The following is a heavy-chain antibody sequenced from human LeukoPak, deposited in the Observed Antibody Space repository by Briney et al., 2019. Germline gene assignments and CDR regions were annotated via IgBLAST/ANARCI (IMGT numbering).Heavy chain of an antibody. J-gene: IGHJ4*02. V-gene: IGHV3-66*01. Sequence: GGSLRLSCAASGFTFSSYAMSWVRQAPGKGLEWVSVIYSGGRTFYADSVKGRFIISRDNSKNTLFLQMNSLRAEDTAVYYCARDLYYGSGGYYFDYWGQGTLVTVSS. D-gene: IGHD3-10*01. CDR2: IYSGGRT. CDR3: ARDLYYGSGGYYFDY. CDR1: GFTFSSYA.